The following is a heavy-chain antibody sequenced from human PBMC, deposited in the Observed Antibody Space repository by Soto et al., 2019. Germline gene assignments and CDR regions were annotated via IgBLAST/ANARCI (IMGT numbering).Heavy chain of an antibody. D-gene: IGHD2-15*01. CDR1: GFTVSSNY. CDR2: IYSGGST. CDR3: ATCSGGSDPYYYGMDV. V-gene: IGHV3-53*01. Sequence: GGSLRLSCAASGFTVSSNYMSWVRQAPGKGLEWVSVIYSGGSTYYADSVKGRFTISRDNSKNTLYLQMNSLRAEDTAVYYCATCSGGSDPYYYGMDVWGQGTTVTVS. J-gene: IGHJ6*02.